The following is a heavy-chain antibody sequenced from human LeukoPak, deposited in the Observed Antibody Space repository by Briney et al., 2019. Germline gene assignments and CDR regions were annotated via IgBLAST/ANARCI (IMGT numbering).Heavy chain of an antibody. V-gene: IGHV3-7*03. Sequence: GGSLRLSCTASGFTFSSYWMDWVRQAPGKGLEWVANIKQDGSEKYYVGSVKGRFTISRDNAKNSLYLQMNSLRAEDTAVYYCARDRDWYSFDSWGQGTLVTVSS. CDR1: GFTFSSYW. CDR3: ARDRDWYSFDS. J-gene: IGHJ4*02. D-gene: IGHD6-19*01. CDR2: IKQDGSEK.